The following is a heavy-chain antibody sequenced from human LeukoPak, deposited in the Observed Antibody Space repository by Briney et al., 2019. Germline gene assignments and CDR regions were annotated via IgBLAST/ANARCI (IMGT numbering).Heavy chain of an antibody. CDR2: ISPSGVST. V-gene: IGHV3-23*01. Sequence: GGSLRLSCAASGFTFSSYVMSWVRQAPGQGLEWVSAISPSGVSTYYADSVKGRFTISRDNSKNTLYLQMNSLRVEDTALYSCAKSPSVGHTWGQGTLVTVSS. CDR1: GFTFSSYV. J-gene: IGHJ4*02. D-gene: IGHD1-26*01. CDR3: AKSPSVGHT.